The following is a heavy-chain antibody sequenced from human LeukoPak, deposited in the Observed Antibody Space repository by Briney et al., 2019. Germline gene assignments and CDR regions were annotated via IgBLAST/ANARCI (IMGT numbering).Heavy chain of an antibody. CDR2: IYYSGST. CDR1: GGSISSSSYY. Sequence: SETLSLTCTVSGGSISSSSYYWGWIRQPPGKGLEWIGSIYYSGSTYYNPSLKSRVTISVDTSKNQFSLKLSSVTAADTAVYYCARHWPLAHDFWSGYYHFDYWGQGTLVTVSS. D-gene: IGHD3-3*01. CDR3: ARHWPLAHDFWSGYYHFDY. J-gene: IGHJ4*02. V-gene: IGHV4-39*01.